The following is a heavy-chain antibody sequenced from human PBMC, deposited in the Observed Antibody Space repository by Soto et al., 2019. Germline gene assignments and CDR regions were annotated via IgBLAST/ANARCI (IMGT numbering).Heavy chain of an antibody. D-gene: IGHD1-26*01. J-gene: IGHJ6*02. CDR3: AKVSLGATTITDFYYYGMDV. V-gene: IGHV3-23*01. CDR2: ITGSGENT. Sequence: GGSLRLSCAASGFTFDNYAMNWVRQAPGRGLEWVSGITGSGENTYYADSVKGRFTISRDNSKNALYVQLNSLRVEDTAIYYCAKVSLGATTITDFYYYGMDVWGQGTMVTVSS. CDR1: GFTFDNYA.